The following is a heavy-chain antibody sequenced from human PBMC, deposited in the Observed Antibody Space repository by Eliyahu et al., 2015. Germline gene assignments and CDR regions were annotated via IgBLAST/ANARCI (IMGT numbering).Heavy chain of an antibody. CDR2: IGGDGSDP. D-gene: IGHD1-14*01. J-gene: IGHJ3*02. CDR3: AKDSTSYNGIYDAFDI. V-gene: IGHV3-23*01. Sequence: SWARXCXGRGLXWVLCIGGDGSDPNYXDCVKGRFTVSRDNSKNTLFLHMDSLRADDTAIYYCAKDSTSYNGIYDAFDIWGRGTVVTVSS.